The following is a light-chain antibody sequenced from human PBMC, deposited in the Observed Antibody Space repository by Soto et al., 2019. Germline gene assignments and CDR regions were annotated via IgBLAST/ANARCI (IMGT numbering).Light chain of an antibody. J-gene: IGKJ3*01. CDR1: EAISSY. Sequence: DILLTQSPSFLSASVGDRVIISCRASEAISSYLAWYQQKPGKAPKLLIYADSTLQSGVPSRFSGSGSGTEFTLTISSLQPEDFGSYYCQHFKYYPFSFGPGTTVDLK. CDR2: ADS. V-gene: IGKV1-9*01. CDR3: QHFKYYPFS.